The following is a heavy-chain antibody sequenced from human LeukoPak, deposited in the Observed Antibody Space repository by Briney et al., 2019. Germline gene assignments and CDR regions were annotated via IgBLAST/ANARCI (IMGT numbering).Heavy chain of an antibody. CDR3: TRDGVPGGRDV. CDR2: VNREGSDK. V-gene: IGHV3-7*01. D-gene: IGHD3-16*01. Sequence: GGSLRLSCAASGFAFSSHWMNWVRQAPGKGLEWVANVNREGSDKNYVDSVKGRFTISRDNAKNSLYLQMNSLRVEDTAVYYCTRDGVPGGRDVWGQGTTVTVS. CDR1: GFAFSSHW. J-gene: IGHJ6*02.